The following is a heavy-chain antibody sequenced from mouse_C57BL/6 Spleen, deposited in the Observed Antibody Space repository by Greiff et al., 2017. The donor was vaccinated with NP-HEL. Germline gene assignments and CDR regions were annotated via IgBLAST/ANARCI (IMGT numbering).Heavy chain of an antibody. J-gene: IGHJ2*01. Sequence: VQLQQPGAELVKPGASVKMSCKASGYTFTSYWITWVKQRPGQGLEWIGDIYPGSGSTNYNEKFKSKATLTVDTSSSTAYMQLSSLTSEDSAVYYCARFDWDTDYFDYWGQGTTLTVSS. D-gene: IGHD4-1*01. CDR3: ARFDWDTDYFDY. CDR2: IYPGSGST. V-gene: IGHV1-55*01. CDR1: GYTFTSYW.